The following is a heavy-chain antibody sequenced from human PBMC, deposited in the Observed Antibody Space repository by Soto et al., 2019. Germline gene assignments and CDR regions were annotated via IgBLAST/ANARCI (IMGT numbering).Heavy chain of an antibody. CDR3: ARTDPSRAFDI. J-gene: IGHJ3*02. CDR1: SGAFSGYY. CDR2: INHSGST. V-gene: IGHV4-34*01. Sequence: ETLSLTCAVYSGAFSGYYWSGIRQPPGKGLEWIGEINHSGSTNYNPSLKSRVTISVDTSKNQFSLKLSSVTAADTAVYYCARTDPSRAFDIWGQGTMVTVSS.